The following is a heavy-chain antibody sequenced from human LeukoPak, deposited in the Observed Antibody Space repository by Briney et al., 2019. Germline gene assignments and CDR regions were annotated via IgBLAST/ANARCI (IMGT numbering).Heavy chain of an antibody. Sequence: GGSLRLSCAASGFTFSSYSMNWVRQAPGKGLEWVSSISSSSYIYYADSVKGRFTISRDNAKNSLYLQMNSLRAEDTAVYYCANSGYSYGKDYWGQGTLVIVSS. D-gene: IGHD5-18*01. CDR2: ISSSSYI. V-gene: IGHV3-21*01. J-gene: IGHJ4*02. CDR3: ANSGYSYGKDY. CDR1: GFTFSSYS.